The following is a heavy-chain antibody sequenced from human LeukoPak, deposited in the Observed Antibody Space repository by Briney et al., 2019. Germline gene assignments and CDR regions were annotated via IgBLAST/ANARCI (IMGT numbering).Heavy chain of an antibody. D-gene: IGHD3-16*01. J-gene: IGHJ3*02. V-gene: IGHV3-30*02. CDR3: AKDFRGLFSVFDI. Sequence: GGSLRLSCAASGFTFSSYGMHWVRQAPGKGLEWVAFIRYDGSNKYYADSVKGRFTISRDNSKNSLYLQMNSLRTEDTALYYCAKDFRGLFSVFDIWGQGTMVTVSS. CDR1: GFTFSSYG. CDR2: IRYDGSNK.